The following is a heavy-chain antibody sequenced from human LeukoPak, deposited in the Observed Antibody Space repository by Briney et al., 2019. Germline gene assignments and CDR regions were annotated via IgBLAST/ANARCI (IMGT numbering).Heavy chain of an antibody. CDR2: INWNGGST. CDR1: GFTFDDYG. Sequence: PGGSLRLSCAASGFTFDDYGMSWVRQAPGKGLEWVSGINWNGGSTGYADSVKGRFTISRDNAKNSLYLQMNSLRAEDTAVYYCARAFLDTAMANDAFDIWGQGTMVTVSS. J-gene: IGHJ3*02. D-gene: IGHD5-18*01. CDR3: ARAFLDTAMANDAFDI. V-gene: IGHV3-20*04.